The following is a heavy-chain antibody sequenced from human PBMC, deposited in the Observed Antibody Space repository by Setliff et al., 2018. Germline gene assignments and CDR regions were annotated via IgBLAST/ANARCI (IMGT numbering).Heavy chain of an antibody. CDR2: NFRKGIT. J-gene: IGHJ4*02. CDR1: GGPINTGNYY. CDR3: AKSIASAATKF. Sequence: SETLSLTCTVSGGPINTGNYYWSWFRPPDGQGLECIGQNFRKGITNTNPFLMSRVTILMATSKNQFALRLTAMTAADTVFYYCAKSIASAATKFWGQGTAVTVSS. V-gene: IGHV4-61*09. D-gene: IGHD6-25*01.